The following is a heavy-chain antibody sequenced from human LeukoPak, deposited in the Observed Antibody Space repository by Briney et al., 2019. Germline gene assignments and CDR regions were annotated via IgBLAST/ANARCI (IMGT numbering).Heavy chain of an antibody. Sequence: SETLSLTCTVSGGSISSYYWSWIRQPPGKGLEWIGYIYYSGSTSYNPSLKSRVTISVDTSKNQFSLKLSSVTAADTAVYYCATTLRLRGNSNAFDIWGQGTMVTVSS. D-gene: IGHD4-17*01. CDR3: ATTLRLRGNSNAFDI. CDR1: GGSISSYY. CDR2: IYYSGST. J-gene: IGHJ3*02. V-gene: IGHV4-59*01.